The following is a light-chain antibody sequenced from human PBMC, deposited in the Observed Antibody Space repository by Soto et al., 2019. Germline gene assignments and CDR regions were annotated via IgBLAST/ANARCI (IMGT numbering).Light chain of an antibody. CDR3: QHYNNWPASLT. CDR2: GAS. Sequence: IVMTQSQATLSVSPGERATLSCRASQSVRNNLAWYQQKPGQPPRLLIYGASTRATGIPARFSGSGSGTEFTLTINGLQSEDFAVYYCQHYNNWPASLTFGGGTRVEIK. J-gene: IGKJ4*01. CDR1: QSVRNN. V-gene: IGKV3-15*01.